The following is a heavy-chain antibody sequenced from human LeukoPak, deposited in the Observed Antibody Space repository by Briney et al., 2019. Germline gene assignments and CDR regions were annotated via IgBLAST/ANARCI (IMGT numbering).Heavy chain of an antibody. Sequence: ASVKVSCKASGYTFTSFGMTWVRQAPGHGLEWMGWISPYSGGTNYAQKFQGRVTMTRDTSISTAYMELSRLRSDDTAVYYCAIIAVGAFDIWGQGTMVTVSS. D-gene: IGHD6-19*01. J-gene: IGHJ3*02. V-gene: IGHV1-2*02. CDR2: ISPYSGGT. CDR3: AIIAVGAFDI. CDR1: GYTFTSFG.